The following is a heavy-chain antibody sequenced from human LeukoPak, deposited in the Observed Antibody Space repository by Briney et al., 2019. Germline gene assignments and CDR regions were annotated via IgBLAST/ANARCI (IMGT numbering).Heavy chain of an antibody. D-gene: IGHD3-22*01. V-gene: IGHV4-39*01. CDR2: IYYSGST. CDR3: ARRVEVYDSSGYYYYAFHI. Sequence: SETLSPTCTVSGGSIGSSSAYWGWIRQPPGKGLEWIGSIYYSGSTYYNPSLKSRVTISVDTSKNQFSLKLSSVTAADTAVYYCARRVEVYDSSGYYYYAFHIWGQGGKVSVCS. CDR1: GGSIGSSSAY. J-gene: IGHJ3*02.